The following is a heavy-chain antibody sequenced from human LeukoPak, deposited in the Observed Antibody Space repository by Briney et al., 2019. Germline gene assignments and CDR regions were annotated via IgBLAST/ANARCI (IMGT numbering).Heavy chain of an antibody. V-gene: IGHV3-48*03. CDR1: GFTFSNYE. Sequence: GGPLRLSCAASGFTFSNYETNWVRQAPGKGLEWGSYISSSGNTIYHADSVKGRFTISRDNAKNSLYLQMNSLRAEDTAVYYCARGVYDSGGYYHYWGQGTLVTVSS. J-gene: IGHJ4*02. CDR2: ISSSGNTI. CDR3: ARGVYDSGGYYHY. D-gene: IGHD3-22*01.